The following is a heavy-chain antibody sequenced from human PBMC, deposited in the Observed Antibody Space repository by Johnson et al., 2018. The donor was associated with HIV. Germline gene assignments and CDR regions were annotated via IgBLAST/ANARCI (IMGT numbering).Heavy chain of an antibody. J-gene: IGHJ3*02. D-gene: IGHD3-10*01. CDR3: AKDRVSDAFDI. V-gene: IGHV3-11*04. CDR1: GFTFSDYY. Sequence: QVQLVESGGGLVQPGGSLRLSCAASGFTFSDYYMRWIRQAPGKGLEWVSYISSSGSTIYSADSVKGCITLSRNNSKNSLYPQMNSLRAEDTAVYYCAKDRVSDAFDIWGQGTMVTVSS. CDR2: ISSSGSTI.